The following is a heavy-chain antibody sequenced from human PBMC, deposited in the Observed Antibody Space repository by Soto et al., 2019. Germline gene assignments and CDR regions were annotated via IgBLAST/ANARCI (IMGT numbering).Heavy chain of an antibody. CDR2: IYYSGST. V-gene: IGHV4-39*01. Sequence: ETLSLTCTVSGGSISSSSYYWGWIRQPPGKGLEWIGSIYYSGSTYYNPSLKSRVTISVDTSKNQFSLKLSSVTAADTAVYYCAGLTIFGVVSDYYYGMDVWGQGTTVTVS. CDR1: GGSISSSSYY. D-gene: IGHD3-3*01. J-gene: IGHJ6*02. CDR3: AGLTIFGVVSDYYYGMDV.